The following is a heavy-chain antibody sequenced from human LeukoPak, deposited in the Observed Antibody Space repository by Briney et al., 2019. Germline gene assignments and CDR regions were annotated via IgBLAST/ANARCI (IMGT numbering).Heavy chain of an antibody. D-gene: IGHD6-19*01. CDR1: GSTFSSYW. V-gene: IGHV3-7*01. CDR2: IKQDESER. CDR3: ARISSGWYEDWFDP. Sequence: GGSLRLSCVGSGSTFSSYWMSWVRKAPGKGLEWVANIKQDESERYYVDSVKGRFTISRDNAKNSLYLQMNSLRAEDTAVYYCARISSGWYEDWFDPWGQGTLVTVSS. J-gene: IGHJ5*02.